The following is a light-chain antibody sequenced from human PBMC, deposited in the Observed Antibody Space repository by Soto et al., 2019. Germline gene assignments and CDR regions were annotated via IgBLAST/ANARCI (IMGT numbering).Light chain of an antibody. V-gene: IGKV2-28*01. J-gene: IGKJ2*01. CDR1: QSLLHSNGYNY. CDR3: QQYDIWPPYT. CDR2: DAS. Sequence: DIVMTQSPLSLPVTPGEPASISCRSSQSLLHSNGYNYLDWYLQKPGQSPQLLIYDASTRATGIPPRFSGGGSGTEFTVTISSLQSEDFAIYYCQQYDIWPPYTFGQGTKVDIK.